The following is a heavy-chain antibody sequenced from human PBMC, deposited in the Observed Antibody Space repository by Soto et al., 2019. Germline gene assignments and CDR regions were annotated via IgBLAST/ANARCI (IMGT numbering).Heavy chain of an antibody. CDR2: ISGRGENT. Sequence: EEQLLESGGGLVQRGGSLRLSCAASGFTFSVFAMSWVRQAPGKGLELVSTISGRGENTYYADSVKGRFTISRDNSKNTLHLQMNSLRGEDTAVYYCAKDRGTGDYGVNAVELWGQGTMVTVSS. V-gene: IGHV3-23*01. D-gene: IGHD7-27*01. CDR3: AKDRGTGDYGVNAVEL. J-gene: IGHJ3*01. CDR1: GFTFSVFA.